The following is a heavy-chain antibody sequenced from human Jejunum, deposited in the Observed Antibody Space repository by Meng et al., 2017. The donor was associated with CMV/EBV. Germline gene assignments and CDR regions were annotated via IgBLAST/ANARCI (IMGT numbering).Heavy chain of an antibody. CDR1: GYTFTNYG. CDR2: ISAYNGNT. CDR3: ARVEVGITSGDY. Sequence: QAQLGQSGGEVKEPGASLKVSCKASGYTFTNYGITWVRQAPGQGLEWMGWISAYNGNTNYAQTLQGRVTMTTDTSTSTAYMELRSLRSDDTAVYYCARVEVGITSGDYWGQGTLVTVSS. V-gene: IGHV1-18*01. D-gene: IGHD1-26*01. J-gene: IGHJ4*02.